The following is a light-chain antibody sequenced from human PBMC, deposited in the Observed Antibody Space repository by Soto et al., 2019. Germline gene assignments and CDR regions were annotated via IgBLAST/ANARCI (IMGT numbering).Light chain of an antibody. CDR3: SSYTDTNTLV. CDR2: DVS. Sequence: QSALTQPASVSGSPGQSITISCTGNSSDVGGYNYVSWYQLNPGKAPKLMVFDVSDRPSGVSSRFSGSKSGNTASLTISGLQAEDEAYYFCSSYTDTNTLVFGGGTKLTVL. J-gene: IGLJ2*01. CDR1: SSDVGGYNY. V-gene: IGLV2-14*01.